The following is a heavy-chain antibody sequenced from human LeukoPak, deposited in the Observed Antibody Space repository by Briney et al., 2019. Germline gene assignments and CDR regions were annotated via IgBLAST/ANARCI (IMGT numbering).Heavy chain of an antibody. CDR3: ARARGGSYFDY. V-gene: IGHV1-69*04. Sequence: SSVKVSCKASGGTFSSYAISWVRQAPGQGLEWIGRIIPFFGIANYAQKFQGRVTITADNSKSTASMELSSLRSEDTAVYYCARARGGSYFDYWGQGTLVTVSS. J-gene: IGHJ4*02. CDR2: IIPFFGIA. D-gene: IGHD3-16*01. CDR1: GGTFSSYA.